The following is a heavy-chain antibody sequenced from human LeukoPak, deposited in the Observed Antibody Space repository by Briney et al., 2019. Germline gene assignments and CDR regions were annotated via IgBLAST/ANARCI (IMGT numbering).Heavy chain of an antibody. J-gene: IGHJ5*02. Sequence: ASVKASSKTSGYSFTDYYIHSVRQAPGQGLEWMGWINPNSGGTSSAQKFQGRVTMTRDTSITTVYMEVSWLTSDDTAIYYCARADRLHGGPYLIGPWGQGTLVTVSS. V-gene: IGHV1-2*02. CDR1: GYSFTDYY. D-gene: IGHD2-21*01. CDR3: ARADRLHGGPYLIGP. CDR2: INPNSGGT.